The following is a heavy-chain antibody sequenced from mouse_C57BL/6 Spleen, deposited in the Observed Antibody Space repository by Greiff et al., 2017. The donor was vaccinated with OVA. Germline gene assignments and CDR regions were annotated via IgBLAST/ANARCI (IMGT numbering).Heavy chain of an antibody. CDR1: GYSITSGYY. Sequence: EVKLQESGPGLVKPSQSLSLTCSVTGYSITSGYYWNWIRQFPGNKLEWMGYISYDGSNNYNPSLKNRISITRDTSKNQFFLKLNSVTTEDTATYYCAPQTSYYAMDYWGQGTSVTVSS. J-gene: IGHJ4*01. V-gene: IGHV3-6*01. CDR2: ISYDGSN. CDR3: APQTSYYAMDY.